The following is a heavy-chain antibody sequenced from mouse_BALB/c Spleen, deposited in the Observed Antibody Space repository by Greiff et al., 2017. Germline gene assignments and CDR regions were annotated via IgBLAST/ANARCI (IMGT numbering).Heavy chain of an antibody. Sequence: VQLQQSGPELVKPGASVKISCKASGYTFTDYNMHWVEQSHGKSLEWIGYIYPYNGGTGYNQKFKSKATLTVDNSSSTAYMELRSLTSEDSAVYYCARDNWDLYYAMDYWGQGTSVTVSS. V-gene: IGHV1S29*02. CDR1: GYTFTDYN. CDR3: ARDNWDLYYAMDY. CDR2: IYPYNGGT. D-gene: IGHD4-1*01. J-gene: IGHJ4*01.